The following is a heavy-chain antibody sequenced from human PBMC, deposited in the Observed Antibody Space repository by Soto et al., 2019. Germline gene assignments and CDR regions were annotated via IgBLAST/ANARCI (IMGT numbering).Heavy chain of an antibody. CDR2: IYYSGST. CDR1: GGSISSYY. V-gene: IGHV4-59*08. J-gene: IGHJ5*02. Sequence: SETLSLTCTVSGGSISSYYWSWIRQPPGKGLEWIGYIYYSGSTNYNPSLKSRVTISVDTSKNQFSLKLSSVTAADTAVYYCARLAGPFLERWFDPWGQGTLVTVSS. D-gene: IGHD1-1*01. CDR3: ARLAGPFLERWFDP.